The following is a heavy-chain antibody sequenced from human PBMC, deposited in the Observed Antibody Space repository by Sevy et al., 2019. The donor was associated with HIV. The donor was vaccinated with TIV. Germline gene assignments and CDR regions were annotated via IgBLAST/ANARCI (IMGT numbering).Heavy chain of an antibody. V-gene: IGHV2-5*01. Sequence: SGPTLVNPTQTLTLTCTFSGFSLSTIGVGVGWIRQPPGKALEWLALIYWNDDKRYSPSLKSRLTITKDTSKNQVVLTMTNMDHVDTATYYCAHRPDSSSWPYFDYWGQGTLVTVSS. CDR3: AHRPDSSSWPYFDY. J-gene: IGHJ4*02. CDR2: IYWNDDK. CDR1: GFSLSTIGVG. D-gene: IGHD6-13*01.